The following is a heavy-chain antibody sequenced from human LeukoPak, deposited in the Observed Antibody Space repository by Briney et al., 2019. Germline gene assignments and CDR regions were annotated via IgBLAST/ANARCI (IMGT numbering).Heavy chain of an antibody. D-gene: IGHD2-15*01. CDR2: INHDGSST. Sequence: GGSLRLSCAASGFTFDDYAMHWVRQAPGKGLEWVSGINHDGSSTNYADSVKGRFTISRDNAKNSLYLQMNSLRAEDTAVYYCARDLAPQCSGGSCYPAPTWFDPWGQGTLVTVSS. V-gene: IGHV3-9*01. CDR1: GFTFDDYA. J-gene: IGHJ5*02. CDR3: ARDLAPQCSGGSCYPAPTWFDP.